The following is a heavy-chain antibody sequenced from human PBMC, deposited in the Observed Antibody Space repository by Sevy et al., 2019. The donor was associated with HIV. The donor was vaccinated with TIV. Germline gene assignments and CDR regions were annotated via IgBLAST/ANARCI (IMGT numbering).Heavy chain of an antibody. J-gene: IGHJ4*02. V-gene: IGHV3-23*01. CDR1: GFIFNSYT. CDR2: ISGSGGTT. Sequence: GGSLRLSCAASGFIFNSYTMNWVRQAPGKGLEWVSAISGSGGTTYYADSVKGRFTISRDNSTKKVDLQMNSLTFEDTAVYYCAKGYGSGSPPDYWGQGTLVTVSS. CDR3: AKGYGSGSPPDY. D-gene: IGHD3-10*01.